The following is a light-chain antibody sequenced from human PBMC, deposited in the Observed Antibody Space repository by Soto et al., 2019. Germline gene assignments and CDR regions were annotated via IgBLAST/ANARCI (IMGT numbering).Light chain of an antibody. V-gene: IGKV3-15*01. Sequence: EIVMTQSPDTLSVSPGERATLTCRAGQNIYSNVAWYQQRPGQAPRLLIYRASTRATGIPARFSGSGSGTEFTLTISSLQSEDFTVYSCLQYHNLWAFGQGTKVDIK. CDR2: RAS. J-gene: IGKJ1*01. CDR1: QNIYSN. CDR3: LQYHNLWA.